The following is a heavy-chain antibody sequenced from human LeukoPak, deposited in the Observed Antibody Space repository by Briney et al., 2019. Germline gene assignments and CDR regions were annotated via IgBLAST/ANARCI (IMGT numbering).Heavy chain of an antibody. CDR1: GFTFSSYW. V-gene: IGHV3-74*01. D-gene: IGHD3-22*01. Sequence: GGSLRLFCAASGFTFSSYWMHWVRQAPGKGLVRGSRINSDGSSKSYADSVKGRFTISRDHAKNTLYLQMNSLIAEETAVYYCARGRGDYYDSSGYQRGGNFDYWGQGTLVTVSS. CDR2: INSDGSSK. CDR3: ARGRGDYYDSSGYQRGGNFDY. J-gene: IGHJ4*02.